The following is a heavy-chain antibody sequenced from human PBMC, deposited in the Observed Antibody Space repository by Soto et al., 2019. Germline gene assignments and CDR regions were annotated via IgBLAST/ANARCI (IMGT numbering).Heavy chain of an antibody. CDR2: MNPNSGNT. Sequence: ASVKVSCKASGYTFTSYDINWVRQATGQGLEWMGWMNPNSGNTGYAQKFQGRVTMTRDTSISTAYMELSRLRSDDTAVYYCTFQVAGHPFDYWGQGTLVTVSS. D-gene: IGHD6-19*01. J-gene: IGHJ4*02. CDR1: GYTFTSYD. V-gene: IGHV1-8*01. CDR3: TFQVAGHPFDY.